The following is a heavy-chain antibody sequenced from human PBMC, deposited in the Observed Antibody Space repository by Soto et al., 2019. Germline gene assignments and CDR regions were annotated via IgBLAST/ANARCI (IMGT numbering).Heavy chain of an antibody. CDR1: GFTFSSYG. V-gene: IGHV3-33*08. J-gene: IGHJ4*02. CDR3: ARDYYDSPDPYYFDY. D-gene: IGHD3-22*01. Sequence: GGSLRLSCAASGFTFSSYGMHWVRQAPGKGLEWVAVIWYDGSNKYYADSVKGRFTISRDNSKNTLYLQMNSLRAEDTAVYYCARDYYDSPDPYYFDYWGQGTLVTVS. CDR2: IWYDGSNK.